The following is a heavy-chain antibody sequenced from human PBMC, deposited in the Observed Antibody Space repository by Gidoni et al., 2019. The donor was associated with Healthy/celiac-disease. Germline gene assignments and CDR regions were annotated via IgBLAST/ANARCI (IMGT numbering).Heavy chain of an antibody. CDR2: IVVGSGNT. CDR3: AADSSGNWGRFDY. Sequence: QMQLVQSGPEVKKPGTAVKVSCKASGFTFTSSAVQWVRQARGQLLEWIGGIVVGSGNTNYAQKFQERVTITRSMSTSTAYMELSSLRSEDTAVYYCAADSSGNWGRFDYWGQGTLVTVSS. J-gene: IGHJ4*02. CDR1: GFTFTSSA. D-gene: IGHD7-27*01. V-gene: IGHV1-58*01.